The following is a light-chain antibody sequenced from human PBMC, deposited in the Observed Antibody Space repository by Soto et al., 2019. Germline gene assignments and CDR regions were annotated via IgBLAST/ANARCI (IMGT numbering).Light chain of an antibody. J-gene: IGLJ1*01. Sequence: QSALTQPRSVSASPGQSVTMSCAGTSSDVGGSNYVSWYQQQPGKAPKLMIYQVTNRPSGVSNRFSGSRSGNTASLTISGLQAEDEADYYCSSYTDSSNYVFGTGTKLTVL. CDR2: QVT. CDR3: SSYTDSSNYV. V-gene: IGLV2-14*01. CDR1: SSDVGGSNY.